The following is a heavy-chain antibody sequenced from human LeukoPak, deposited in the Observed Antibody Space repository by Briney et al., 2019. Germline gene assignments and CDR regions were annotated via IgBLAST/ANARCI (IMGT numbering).Heavy chain of an antibody. D-gene: IGHD4-11*01. V-gene: IGHV5-51*01. J-gene: IGHJ5*02. CDR3: ARHHRTTLYNWFDP. CDR2: IYPGDSDT. CDR1: GYNFTTYW. Sequence: GESLKISCKGSGYNFTTYWIGWVRQMPGKGLEWMGLIYPGDSDTRYSPSFQGQVTISADKSISTVYLQWSSLKASDTAVYYCARHHRTTLYNWFDPWGQGTLVTVAS.